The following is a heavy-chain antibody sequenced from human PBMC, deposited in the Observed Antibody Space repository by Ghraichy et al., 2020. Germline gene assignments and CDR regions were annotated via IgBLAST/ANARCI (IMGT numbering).Heavy chain of an antibody. D-gene: IGHD5-24*01. J-gene: IGHJ4*02. CDR1: GYTFTSYD. V-gene: IGHV1-8*01. CDR3: ARGRRDGYNSLWYFDY. Sequence: ASVKVSCKASGYTFTSYDINLVRQATVQGLYLMGWINPNSGNTGYAQKFQGRVTITRNTSISTAYMELSSLRSEDTAVYYCARGRRDGYNSLWYFDYWGQGTLVTVSS. CDR2: INPNSGNT.